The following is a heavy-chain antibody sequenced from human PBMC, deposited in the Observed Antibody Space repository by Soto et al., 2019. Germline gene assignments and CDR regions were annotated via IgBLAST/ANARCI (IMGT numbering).Heavy chain of an antibody. CDR1: GVTFSKAW. V-gene: IGHV3-15*01. Sequence: GGSLRLSCAASGVTFSKAWMSWVRQAPGKGLEWVGQIKSKTDGGTTDYAASVKGRFIISRQDSKSTLYLQMNRLKTEDSAMYYCATVGRTFLGWSRNDYWGQGALVTVSS. J-gene: IGHJ4*01. CDR3: ATVGRTFLGWSRNDY. D-gene: IGHD3-3*01. CDR2: IKSKTDGGTT.